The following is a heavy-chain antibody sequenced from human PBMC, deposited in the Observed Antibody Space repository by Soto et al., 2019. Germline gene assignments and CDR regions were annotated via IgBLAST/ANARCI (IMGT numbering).Heavy chain of an antibody. CDR2: INPNSGGT. Sequence: ASVKVSCKASGYTFTGYYMHWVRQAPGQGPEWMGWINPNSGGTNYAQKFQGRVTMTRDTSISTAYMELSRLRSDDTAVYYCARVPRYCSGGSCYSERWGQGTLVTVYS. CDR3: ARVPRYCSGGSCYSER. J-gene: IGHJ4*02. V-gene: IGHV1-2*02. D-gene: IGHD2-15*01. CDR1: GYTFTGYY.